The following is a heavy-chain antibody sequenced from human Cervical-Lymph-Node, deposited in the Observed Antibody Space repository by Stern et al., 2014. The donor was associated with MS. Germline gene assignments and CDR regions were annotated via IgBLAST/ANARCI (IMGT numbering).Heavy chain of an antibody. D-gene: IGHD2-15*01. CDR3: AGGLLGYDNAFDV. V-gene: IGHV1-18*01. CDR2: INAYNGNT. J-gene: IGHJ3*01. CDR1: GYTLTSYA. Sequence: QVQLVQSGAEVKKPGASVKVSCKASGYTLTSYAISWVRQAPGQGLEWMGWINAYNGNTNYAQKLQGRVTMATATATSTTYMGLVSLGSDDTAFCYCAGGLLGYDNAFDVWGQGTMVTVSS.